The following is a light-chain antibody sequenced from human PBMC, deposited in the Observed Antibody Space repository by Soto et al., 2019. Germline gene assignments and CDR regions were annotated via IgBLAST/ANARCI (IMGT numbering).Light chain of an antibody. J-gene: IGLJ3*02. V-gene: IGLV1-40*01. Sequence: QSVLTQSPSVSGAPGQRVTISCTGSSSNIGAPYDVYWYQQLPGTAPKLLIYGNTNRPSGVPDRFSGSKSGTSASLAITGLQAEDEADYYCQSYDSSLSGWVFGGGTKLTVL. CDR2: GNT. CDR1: SSNIGAPYD. CDR3: QSYDSSLSGWV.